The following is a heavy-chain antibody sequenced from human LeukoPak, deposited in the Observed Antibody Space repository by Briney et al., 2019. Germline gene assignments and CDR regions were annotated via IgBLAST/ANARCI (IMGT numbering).Heavy chain of an antibody. Sequence: GGSLRLFCAFSAFIFDDYAMHWVPQAPGKGLEWVSLFSGDGGSTYYADSVKGRFTISRDNSKNTLYLQMNSLRAWDTAVYYCARDVKCCRPAYYYYYMDVWGKGTTVTVSS. CDR3: ARDVKCCRPAYYYYYMDV. D-gene: IGHD2/OR15-2a*01. CDR1: AFIFDDYA. J-gene: IGHJ6*03. CDR2: FSGDGGST. V-gene: IGHV3-43*02.